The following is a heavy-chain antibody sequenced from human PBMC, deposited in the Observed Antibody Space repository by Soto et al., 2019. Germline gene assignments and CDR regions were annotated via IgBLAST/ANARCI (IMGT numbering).Heavy chain of an antibody. CDR3: AKDRGKAYDSSGPILWFTEDYYGMDV. CDR1: GFTFSSYS. Sequence: PGGSLRLSCAASGFTFSSYSMNWVRQAPGKGLEWVSSISSNGSNKYYADSVKGRFTISRDNSKNTLYLQMNSLRAEDTAVYYCAKDRGKAYDSSGPILWFTEDYYGMDVWGQGTTVTVSS. D-gene: IGHD3-22*01. J-gene: IGHJ6*02. V-gene: IGHV3-21*01. CDR2: ISSNGSNK.